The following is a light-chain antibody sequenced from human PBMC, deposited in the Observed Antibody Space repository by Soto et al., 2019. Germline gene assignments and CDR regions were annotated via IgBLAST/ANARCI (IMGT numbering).Light chain of an antibody. CDR2: EVT. V-gene: IGLV2-8*01. Sequence: QSALTQPPSASGSPGQSVTIPCTGTSSDVGGYDHVSWYQQHPGKAPKLMIYEVTKRPAGVPDRFSGSKSGNTASLTVSGLQAEDEADYYCCSDAAHSTYVFGPGTKVTVL. CDR1: SSDVGGYDH. CDR3: CSDAAHSTYV. J-gene: IGLJ1*01.